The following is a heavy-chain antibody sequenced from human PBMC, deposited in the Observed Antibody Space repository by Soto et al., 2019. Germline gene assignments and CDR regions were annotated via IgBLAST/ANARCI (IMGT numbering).Heavy chain of an antibody. V-gene: IGHV4-59*01. CDR1: GGSIRNYY. CDR2: VYSSGST. Sequence: PSETLSLTCTVSGGSIRNYYWSWIRQPPGKGLEWIGYVYSSGSTHYNPSLQSRVTISADTSKNQVSLKVSSVTAADTAVYYCARDHPHSYGVYYFDYWGQGTPVTSPQ. D-gene: IGHD5-18*01. J-gene: IGHJ4*02. CDR3: ARDHPHSYGVYYFDY.